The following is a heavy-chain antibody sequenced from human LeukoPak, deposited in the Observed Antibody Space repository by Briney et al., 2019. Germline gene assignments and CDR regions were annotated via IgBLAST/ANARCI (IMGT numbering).Heavy chain of an antibody. Sequence: ASVKVSCKASGGTFSSYAISWVRQAPGQGLEWMGIINPSGGSTSYAQKFQGRVTMTRDTSTSTVYMELSSLRSEDTAVYYCARDYNGGATDYWGQGTLVTVSS. J-gene: IGHJ4*02. CDR3: ARDYNGGATDY. CDR1: GGTFSSYA. CDR2: INPSGGST. V-gene: IGHV1-46*01. D-gene: IGHD1-26*01.